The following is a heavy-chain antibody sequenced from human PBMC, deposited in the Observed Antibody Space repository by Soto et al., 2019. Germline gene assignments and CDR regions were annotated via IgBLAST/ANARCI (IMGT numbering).Heavy chain of an antibody. V-gene: IGHV1-69*12. D-gene: IGHD5-12*01. Sequence: QVQLVQSGAEVRQPASSVKVSCKTCGGTFSSYAISWVRPAPGQGLEWMGGIVPIVDTSTYAHKFQGRVTITADESTSTVYMELSSLRSDDTAVYYCLRVVAIPGYPDNWGQGTLVTVSS. J-gene: IGHJ4*02. CDR1: GGTFSSYA. CDR3: LRVVAIPGYPDN. CDR2: IVPIVDTS.